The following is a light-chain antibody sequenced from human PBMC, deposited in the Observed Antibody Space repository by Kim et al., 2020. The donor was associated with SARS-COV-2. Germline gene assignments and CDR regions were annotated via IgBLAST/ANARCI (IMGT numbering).Light chain of an antibody. CDR1: SEYSGNA. J-gene: IGLJ3*02. CDR2: VNSDGRH. CDR3: QSWGPGIRV. Sequence: ASVKRTYTLNSEYSGNAIAWHQQQPQKGPRYLMKVNSDGRHSKGDGIPDRFSGSSSGAERYLTISSLQSEDEADYYCQSWGPGIRVFGGGTQLTVL. V-gene: IGLV4-69*02.